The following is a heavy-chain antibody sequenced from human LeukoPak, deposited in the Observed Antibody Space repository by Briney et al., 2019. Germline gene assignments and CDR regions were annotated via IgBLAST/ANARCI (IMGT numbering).Heavy chain of an antibody. J-gene: IGHJ4*02. V-gene: IGHV4-34*01. D-gene: IGHD5-12*01. CDR2: INHSGST. CDR1: GGSFSGYY. Sequence: SETLSLTCAVYGGSFSGYYWSWTRQPPGKGLEWIGEINHSGSTNYNPSLKSRVTISVDTSKNQFSLKLSSVTAADTAVYYCARGRYSGYVDYFDYWGQGTLVTVSS. CDR3: ARGRYSGYVDYFDY.